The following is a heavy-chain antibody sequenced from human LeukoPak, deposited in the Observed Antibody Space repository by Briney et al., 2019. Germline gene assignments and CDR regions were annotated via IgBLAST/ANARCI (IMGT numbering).Heavy chain of an antibody. Sequence: GGSLRLSCAASGFTVSSNYMNWVRQAPGKGLEWVSVIYTGGSTYYADSVRGRFSISRDTSNNTLSLQMNSLRVEDTAVYYCAKGSHCLLDVWGQGTTVTVSS. CDR1: GFTVSSNY. J-gene: IGHJ6*02. CDR2: IYTGGST. D-gene: IGHD2-21*01. CDR3: AKGSHCLLDV. V-gene: IGHV3-66*01.